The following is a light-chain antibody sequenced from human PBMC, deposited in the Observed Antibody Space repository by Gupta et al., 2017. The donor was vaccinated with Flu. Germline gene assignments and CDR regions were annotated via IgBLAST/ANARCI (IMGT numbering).Light chain of an antibody. J-gene: IGKJ4*01. CDR1: QSVSSY. CDR3: QQRSNWPPLT. Sequence: ATLSLSPGERATLSCRASQSVSSYLAWYPQKPGQAPRLLIYDASNRATGIPARFSGSGSGTDFTLTISSLEPEDFAVYYCQQRSNWPPLTFGGETKVEIK. V-gene: IGKV3-11*01. CDR2: DAS.